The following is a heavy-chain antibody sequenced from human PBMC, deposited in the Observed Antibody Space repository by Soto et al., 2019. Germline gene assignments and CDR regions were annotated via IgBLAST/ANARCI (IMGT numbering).Heavy chain of an antibody. CDR3: AKNPGYYYDSTGYHFDY. V-gene: IGHV3-23*01. D-gene: IGHD3-22*01. CDR1: EFTFSNYA. CDR2: ISYGGGTT. Sequence: GSLRLSCAASEFTFSNYAMSWVRQAPGKGLEWVSAISYGGGTTYYADSVKGRFTISRDNSKNTLYLQKNSQRDEDTAVYYCAKNPGYYYDSTGYHFDYWGQGTLVTVSS. J-gene: IGHJ4*02.